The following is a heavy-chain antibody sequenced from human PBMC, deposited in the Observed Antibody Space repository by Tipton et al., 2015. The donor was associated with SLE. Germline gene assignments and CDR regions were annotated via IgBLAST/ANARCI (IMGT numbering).Heavy chain of an antibody. CDR2: SRDKAHSYST. V-gene: IGHV3-72*01. J-gene: IGHJ3*02. D-gene: IGHD3-22*01. CDR3: ARARSDSRGHYTFHI. CDR1: GFTFSDHY. Sequence: GSLRLSCAASGFTFSDHYMDWVRQAPGKGLGWVGRSRDKAHSYSTEYAASVKGRFTISRDDSENSLYLQMNSLKTEDTAVYYCARARSDSRGHYTFHIWGQGTMVTVSS.